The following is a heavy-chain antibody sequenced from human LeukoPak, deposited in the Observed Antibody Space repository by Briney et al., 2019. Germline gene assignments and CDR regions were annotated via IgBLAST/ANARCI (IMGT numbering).Heavy chain of an antibody. CDR3: ARTYSSSSHFDY. V-gene: IGHV4-59*01. Sequence: SETLSLTCTVSGGSISSYYWSWIRQPPGKGLEWIGYIYYSGSTNYNPSLKSRVTISVDTSKNQFSLKLSSVTAADTAVYYCARTYSSSSHFDYWGQGTLVTVSS. J-gene: IGHJ4*02. CDR2: IYYSGST. CDR1: GGSISSYY. D-gene: IGHD6-6*01.